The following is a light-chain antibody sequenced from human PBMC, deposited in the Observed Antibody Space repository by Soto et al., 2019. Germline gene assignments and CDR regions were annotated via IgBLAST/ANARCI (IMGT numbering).Light chain of an antibody. V-gene: IGKV3-20*01. CDR1: PSVTNF. CDR3: QGYDSSPLLT. Sequence: EVVLAQSPDTLSLSLAERATLSCSSIPSVTNFLAWYQQEPGQAPRLLIYGSFNRATGIPDRISGSGSGTDYTLTISRLEPEDCAVYYCQGYDSSPLLTFGQGTRLEIK. CDR2: GSF. J-gene: IGKJ5*01.